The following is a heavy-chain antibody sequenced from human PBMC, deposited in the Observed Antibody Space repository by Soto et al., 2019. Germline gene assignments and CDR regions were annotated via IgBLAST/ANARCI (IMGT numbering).Heavy chain of an antibody. CDR2: ISSSSSYI. CDR1: GFTFSSYS. D-gene: IGHD5-18*01. J-gene: IGHJ6*02. Sequence: EVQLVESGGGLVKPGGSLRLSCAASGFTFSSYSMNWVRQAPGKGLEWVSSISSSSSYIYYADSVKGRFTISRDNAKNSLYLQMNSLRAEDTAVYYCARGVGYSYGTAYYYYGMDVWGQGTTVTVSS. CDR3: ARGVGYSYGTAYYYYGMDV. V-gene: IGHV3-21*01.